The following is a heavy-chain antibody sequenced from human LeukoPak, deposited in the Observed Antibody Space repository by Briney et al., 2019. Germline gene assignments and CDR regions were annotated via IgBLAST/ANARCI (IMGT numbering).Heavy chain of an antibody. CDR3: ASQNNGYSGYVNFDY. CDR1: GFTFDDYG. J-gene: IGHJ4*02. V-gene: IGHV3-48*04. CDR2: ISSSSTTI. D-gene: IGHD5-12*01. Sequence: PGGSLRLSCAASGFTFDDYGMSWVRQAPGKGLEWLSYISSSSTTIYYADSVKGRFTISRDNAKNSLYLQMNSLRAEDTAMYYCASQNNGYSGYVNFDYWGQGTLVTVSS.